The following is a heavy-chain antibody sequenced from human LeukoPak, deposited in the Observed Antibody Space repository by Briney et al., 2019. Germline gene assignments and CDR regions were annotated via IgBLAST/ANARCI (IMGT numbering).Heavy chain of an antibody. CDR1: GFTVRSTY. Sequence: GGSLRLSCAASGFTVRSTYMSWVRQAPGKGLEWVARIKTKSDGGTTDYAAPVKGRFTISRDDSKNTVYLQMNGLKTEDTAVYYCVSQYFDFWGQGTLVTVSS. CDR2: IKTKSDGGTT. V-gene: IGHV3-15*01. CDR3: VSQYFDF. J-gene: IGHJ4*02.